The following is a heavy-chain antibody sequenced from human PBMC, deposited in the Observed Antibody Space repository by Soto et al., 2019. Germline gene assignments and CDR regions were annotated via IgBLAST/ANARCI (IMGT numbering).Heavy chain of an antibody. CDR1: GGSVTNSSYY. CDR2: VYYRGRS. CDR3: VSQRTTVPTQAYFDY. D-gene: IGHD4-17*01. Sequence: SETLSLTCTVSGGSVTNSSYYWGWIRQSPGKGLEWIGSVYYRGRSYSKSSVKSRVTISVDTSKNRLSLSLNSVTASDTAVYFCVSQRTTVPTQAYFDYWGPGALVTVSS. V-gene: IGHV4-39*01. J-gene: IGHJ4*02.